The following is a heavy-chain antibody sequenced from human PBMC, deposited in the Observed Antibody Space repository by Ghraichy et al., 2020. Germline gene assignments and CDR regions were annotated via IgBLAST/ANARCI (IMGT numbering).Heavy chain of an antibody. D-gene: IGHD3-10*01. Sequence: GSLRLSCAASGFTFSSYAMHWVRQAPGKGLEWVAVISYDGSNKYYADSVKGRFTISRDKSKNTLYLQMNSLRAEDMAVYYCARGLSGGADGSGSYLDYWGQGNLVTVSS. J-gene: IGHJ4*02. CDR2: ISYDGSNK. V-gene: IGHV3-30-3*01. CDR1: GFTFSSYA. CDR3: ARGLSGGADGSGSYLDY.